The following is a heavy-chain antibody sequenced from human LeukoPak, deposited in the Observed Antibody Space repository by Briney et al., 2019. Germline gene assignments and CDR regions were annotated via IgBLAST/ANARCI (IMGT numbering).Heavy chain of an antibody. Sequence: PGGSLRLSCAASGFTFSSYGMHWVRQAPGKGLEWVAVIWYDGSNKYYADSVKGRFTISRDNSKNTLYLQMNSLRAEDTAVYYCATEEGDGSTGLFDYWGQGTLVTVSS. V-gene: IGHV3-33*01. D-gene: IGHD5-24*01. CDR3: ATEEGDGSTGLFDY. J-gene: IGHJ4*02. CDR1: GFTFSSYG. CDR2: IWYDGSNK.